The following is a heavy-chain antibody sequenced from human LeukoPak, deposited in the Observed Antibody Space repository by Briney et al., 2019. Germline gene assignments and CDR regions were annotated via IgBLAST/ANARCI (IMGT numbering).Heavy chain of an antibody. D-gene: IGHD3-9*01. V-gene: IGHV3-21*01. Sequence: GGSLRLSCAASGFTFSSYSMNWVRQAPGKGLEWVSSISSSSSYIYYADSVKGRFTISRDNAKNSLYLQMNSLRAEDTAVYYCARDGPYVLRYFDWSGIDYWGQGTLVTVSS. CDR2: ISSSSSYI. CDR3: ARDGPYVLRYFDWSGIDY. CDR1: GFTFSSYS. J-gene: IGHJ4*02.